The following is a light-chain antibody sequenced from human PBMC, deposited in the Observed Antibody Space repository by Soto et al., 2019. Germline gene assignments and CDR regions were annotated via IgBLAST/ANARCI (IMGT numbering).Light chain of an antibody. J-gene: IGLJ1*01. CDR1: GSDIAGYNY. CDR3: TSFTSTSSLSG. Sequence: QSALTQPASVSGSLGQSITISCTGTGSDIAGYNYISWYQQLPGKAPILMIYQVTIRPSGITNRFSGSKSGNTASLTISGLQAEDESDYYCTSFTSTSSLSGFGTVTKVTVL. CDR2: QVT. V-gene: IGLV2-14*01.